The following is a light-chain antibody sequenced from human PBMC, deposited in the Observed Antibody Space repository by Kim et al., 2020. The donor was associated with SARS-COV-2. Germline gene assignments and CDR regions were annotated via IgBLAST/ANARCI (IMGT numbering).Light chain of an antibody. Sequence: AQGKTGGITCGGNHIGSKSVDWYQQKPGQAPVLVIYYDSDRPSGIPERFSGSNSGNTATLTISRVEAGDEADYYCQVWDSSSDHVVFGGGTQLTVL. V-gene: IGLV3-21*04. J-gene: IGLJ2*01. CDR2: YDS. CDR1: HIGSKS. CDR3: QVWDSSSDHVV.